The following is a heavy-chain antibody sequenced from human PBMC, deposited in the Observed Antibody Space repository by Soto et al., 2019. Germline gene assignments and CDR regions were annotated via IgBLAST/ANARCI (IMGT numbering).Heavy chain of an antibody. CDR2: INHSGST. J-gene: IGHJ4*02. V-gene: IGHV4-34*01. Sequence: SETLSLTCAVYGGSFIGYYWSWILQPPWKGLEWIGEINHSGSTDYTPSLKSRVNISVDTSKNQFSLKLSSVTAADTAVYYCARGPRYSSSWYAMGGKRTFDYWGQGTLVTVSS. CDR3: ARGPRYSSSWYAMGGKRTFDY. CDR1: GGSFIGYY. D-gene: IGHD6-13*01.